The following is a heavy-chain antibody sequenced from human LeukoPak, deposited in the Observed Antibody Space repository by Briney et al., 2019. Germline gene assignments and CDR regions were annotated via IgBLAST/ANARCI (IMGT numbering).Heavy chain of an antibody. CDR1: GFTFSSYA. D-gene: IGHD5-18*01. CDR2: ISYDGSNK. V-gene: IGHV3-30-3*01. J-gene: IGHJ4*02. CDR3: ARDIGQSGYSYGRPFDY. Sequence: GGSLRPSCVASGFTFSSYAMHWVRQAPGKGLEWVAVISYDGSNKYYADSVKGRFTISRDNSKNTLYLQMNSLRAEDTAVYYCARDIGQSGYSYGRPFDYWGQGTLVTVS.